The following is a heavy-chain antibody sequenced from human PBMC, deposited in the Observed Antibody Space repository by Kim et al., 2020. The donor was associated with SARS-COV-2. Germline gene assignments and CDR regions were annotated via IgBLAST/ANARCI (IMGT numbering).Heavy chain of an antibody. CDR2: IYYSGST. CDR3: ARATVTQNRRFDY. V-gene: IGHV4-31*03. D-gene: IGHD4-17*01. J-gene: IGHJ4*02. CDR1: GGSISSGGYY. Sequence: SETLSLTCTVSGGSISSGGYYWSWIRQHPGKGLEWIGYIYYSGSTYYNPSLNSRVTISVDTSKNQFSLKLSSVTAADTAVYYCARATVTQNRRFDYCGEGTLVTVS.